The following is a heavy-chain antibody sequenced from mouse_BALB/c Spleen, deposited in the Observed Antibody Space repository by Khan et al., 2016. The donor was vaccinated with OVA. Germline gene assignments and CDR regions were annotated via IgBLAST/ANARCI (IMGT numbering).Heavy chain of an antibody. Sequence: QVQLQQSGAELVRPGTSLKVSCKASGYAFSDYLIEWLKQRPGQGLEWIGMINPGSGDTKCNEKFKAKAALTADKSSRTAYMQLSSLTSDFSAVYFCARSGYGFGAYWGQATLVTVSA. CDR3: ARSGYGFGAY. CDR1: GYAFSDYL. D-gene: IGHD3-2*02. J-gene: IGHJ3*01. V-gene: IGHV1-54*01. CDR2: INPGSGDT.